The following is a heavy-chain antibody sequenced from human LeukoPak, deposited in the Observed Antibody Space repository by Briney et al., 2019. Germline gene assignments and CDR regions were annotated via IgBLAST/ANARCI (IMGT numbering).Heavy chain of an antibody. Sequence: GGYLRLSCAASGFTFSSYGMHWLRQAPGKGLEWVAVIWYDGSNKYYEDSVKGRFTISRDNSKNTLDLQMNSLRAEDTAVYYCAKVLRGYSYGQGPFDYWGQGTLVTVSS. V-gene: IGHV3-33*06. D-gene: IGHD5-18*01. CDR2: IWYDGSNK. J-gene: IGHJ4*02. CDR3: AKVLRGYSYGQGPFDY. CDR1: GFTFSSYG.